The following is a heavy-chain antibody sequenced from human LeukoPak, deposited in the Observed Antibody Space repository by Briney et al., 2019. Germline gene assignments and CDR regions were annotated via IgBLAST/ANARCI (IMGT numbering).Heavy chain of an antibody. CDR1: GFTFSSYA. Sequence: GRSLRLSCAASGFTFSSYAMHWVRQAPGKGLEWVAVISYDGSNKYYADSVKGRFTISRDSSKNTLYLQMNSLRAEDTAVYYCARDPGYSSGWYYFDYWGQGTLVTVSS. CDR3: ARDPGYSSGWYYFDY. V-gene: IGHV3-30*04. CDR2: ISYDGSNK. J-gene: IGHJ4*02. D-gene: IGHD6-19*01.